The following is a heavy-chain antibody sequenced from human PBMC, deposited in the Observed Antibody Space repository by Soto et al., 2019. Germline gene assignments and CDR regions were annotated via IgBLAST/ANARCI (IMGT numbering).Heavy chain of an antibody. J-gene: IGHJ4*02. Sequence: SVKVSCKASGGTFSSYAISWLRQAPGQGLEWMGGIIPIFGTANYAQKFQGRVTITADESTSTAYMELSSLRSEDTAVYYCARDQLVNSYGFLDYWGQGTLVTVSS. CDR1: GGTFSSYA. CDR3: ARDQLVNSYGFLDY. CDR2: IIPIFGTA. V-gene: IGHV1-69*13. D-gene: IGHD5-18*01.